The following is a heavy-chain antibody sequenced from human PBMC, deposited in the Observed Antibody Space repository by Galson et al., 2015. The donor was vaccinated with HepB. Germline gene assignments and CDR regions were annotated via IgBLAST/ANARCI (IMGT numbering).Heavy chain of an antibody. CDR3: ARVGNWNDRPKAFDY. Sequence: SVKVSCKASGYTFTSYYMHWVRQAPGQGLEWMGIINPSGGSTSYAQKFQGRVTMTRDTSTSTVYMELSSLRSEDTAVYYCARVGNWNDRPKAFDYWGQGTLVTVSS. J-gene: IGHJ4*02. V-gene: IGHV1-46*01. CDR2: INPSGGST. D-gene: IGHD1-20*01. CDR1: GYTFTSYY.